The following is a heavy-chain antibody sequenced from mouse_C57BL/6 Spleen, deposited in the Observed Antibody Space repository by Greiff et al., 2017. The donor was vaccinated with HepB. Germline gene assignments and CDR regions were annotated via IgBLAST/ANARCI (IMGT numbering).Heavy chain of an antibody. CDR2: IDPSDSYT. D-gene: IGHD1-1*01. J-gene: IGHJ2*01. V-gene: IGHV1-69*01. Sequence: VQLQQPGAELVMPGASVKLSCKASGYTFTSYWMHWVKQRPGQGLEWIGEIDPSDSYTNYNQKFKGKSTLTVDKSSSTAYMQLSSLTSEDSAVYYCARNNYGSSRYYFDYWGQGTTLTVSS. CDR3: ARNNYGSSRYYFDY. CDR1: GYTFTSYW.